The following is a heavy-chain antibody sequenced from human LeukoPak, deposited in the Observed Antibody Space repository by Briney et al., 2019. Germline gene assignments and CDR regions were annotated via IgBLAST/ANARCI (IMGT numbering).Heavy chain of an antibody. CDR2: IYYRGST. V-gene: IGHV4-59*04. D-gene: IGHD6-13*01. CDR1: GFTFSSYSMN. CDR3: ARLVGSSWYHEVLLGRDY. Sequence: PGGSLRLSCAASGFTFSSYSMNWVRQPPGKGLEWIGYIYYRGSTYYNPSLKSRVTISVDTSKNQFSLKLSSVTAADTAVYYCARLVGSSWYHEVLLGRDYWGQGTLVTVSS. J-gene: IGHJ4*02.